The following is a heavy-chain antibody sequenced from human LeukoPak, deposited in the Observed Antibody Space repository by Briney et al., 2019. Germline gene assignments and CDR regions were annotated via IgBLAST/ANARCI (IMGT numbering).Heavy chain of an antibody. CDR2: ISSGSGM. CDR1: GFTFSSFT. V-gene: IGHV3-21*05. CDR3: VRDHYWCFDL. Sequence: GGSLRLSCAASGFTFSSFTMNWVRQAPGKGLEWISYISSGSGMYYADSVKGRFAISRDNAKTSLYLEMNGLRAEDTAVYYCVRDHYWCFDLWGHGTLVTVSS. J-gene: IGHJ2*01.